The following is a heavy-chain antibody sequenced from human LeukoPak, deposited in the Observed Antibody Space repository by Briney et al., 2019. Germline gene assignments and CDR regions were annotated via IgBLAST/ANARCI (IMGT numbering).Heavy chain of an antibody. CDR1: GFNFRAYW. CDR2: IHQHGSKE. J-gene: IGHJ4*02. D-gene: IGHD6-19*01. V-gene: IGHV3-7*01. Sequence: TGGSLRLSCTTSGFNFRAYWMGWVRQAPGKGLEWVANIHQHGSKENYLDSVKGRFTISRDNAKSSIYLQMNSLRAEDTAVYYCASPEAIGDIAVAGTAFDYWGQGTLVTVSS. CDR3: ASPEAIGDIAVAGTAFDY.